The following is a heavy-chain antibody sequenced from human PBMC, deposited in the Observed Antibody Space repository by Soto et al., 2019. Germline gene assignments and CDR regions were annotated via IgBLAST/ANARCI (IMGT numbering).Heavy chain of an antibody. D-gene: IGHD4-17*01. J-gene: IGHJ3*02. CDR3: AREAYGKLSAFDI. V-gene: IGHV1-3*01. CDR2: INAGNGNT. CDR1: GYTFTSYA. Sequence: QVQLVQSGAEVKKPGASVKVSCKASGYTFTSYAMHWVRQAPGQRLEWMGWINAGNGNTKYSQKFQGRVTSTRDTSASTAYRELSSLRSEDTAVYYCAREAYGKLSAFDIWGQGTMVTVSS.